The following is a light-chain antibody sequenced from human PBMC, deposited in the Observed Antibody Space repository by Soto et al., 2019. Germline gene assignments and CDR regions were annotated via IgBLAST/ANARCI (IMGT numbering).Light chain of an antibody. CDR3: CSYAGRYNFWV. V-gene: IGLV2-11*01. CDR1: NSDIGGYNY. J-gene: IGLJ3*02. CDR2: DVS. Sequence: QSALTQPRSVSGSPGQSVTISCTGTNSDIGGYNYVSWYQQHPGKAPKVMIYDVSRRPSGVPDRFSGSTSGNTASLTISGLQAEDEADYYCCSYAGRYNFWVFGGGTKLTVL.